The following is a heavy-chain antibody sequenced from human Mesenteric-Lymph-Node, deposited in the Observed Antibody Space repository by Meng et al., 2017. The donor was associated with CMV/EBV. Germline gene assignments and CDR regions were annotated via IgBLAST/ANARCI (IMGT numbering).Heavy chain of an antibody. CDR3: ARDHADYYDSSAFDI. V-gene: IGHV3-30*04. CDR1: AFTFSTYA. D-gene: IGHD3-22*01. CDR2: ISYDGSNK. Sequence: LSLTCAASAFTFSTYAMHWVRQAPGKGLEWVAFISYDGSNKFYADSVMGRFTISRDNSDNTLSLQMSSLRADDTGVYYCARDHADYYDSSAFDIWGQGTMVTVSS. J-gene: IGHJ3*02.